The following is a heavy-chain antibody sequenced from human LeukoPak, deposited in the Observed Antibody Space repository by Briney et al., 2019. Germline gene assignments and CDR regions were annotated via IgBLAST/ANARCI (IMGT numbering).Heavy chain of an antibody. CDR2: IYPGDSDT. D-gene: IGHD3-10*01. CDR3: ARHDRFSGIHYYYYGMDV. V-gene: IGHV5-51*01. J-gene: IGHJ6*02. Sequence: GESLKISCKGSGYSFTSYWIGWVRQMPGKGLEWMGIIYPGDSDTRYSPSFQGQVTISADKSISTAYLQWSSLKASDTAMYYCARHDRFSGIHYYYYGMDVWGQGTTVTVSS. CDR1: GYSFTSYW.